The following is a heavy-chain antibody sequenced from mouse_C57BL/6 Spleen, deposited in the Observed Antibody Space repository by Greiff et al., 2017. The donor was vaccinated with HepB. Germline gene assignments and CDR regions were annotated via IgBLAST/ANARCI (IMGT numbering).Heavy chain of an antibody. D-gene: IGHD2-3*01. V-gene: IGHV1-81*01. Sequence: VQLQQSGAELARPGASVKLSCKASGYTFTSYGISWVKQRTGQGLEWIGVIYPRSGNTYYNEKFKGKATLTADKSSSTAYMELRSLTSEDSAVYFCARDDGYSWYFDVWGTGTTVTVSS. CDR3: ARDDGYSWYFDV. J-gene: IGHJ1*03. CDR1: GYTFTSYG. CDR2: IYPRSGNT.